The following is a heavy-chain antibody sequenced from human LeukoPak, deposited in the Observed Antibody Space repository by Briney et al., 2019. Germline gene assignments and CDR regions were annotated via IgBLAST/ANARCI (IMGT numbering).Heavy chain of an antibody. D-gene: IGHD4-11*01. V-gene: IGHV3-11*04. CDR3: ARYKLQYLGY. CDR2: ISSSGSTI. J-gene: IGHJ4*02. Sequence: GGSLRLSCAASGFTFNNYWMNWIRQAPGKGLEWVSYISSSGSTIYYADSVKGRFTISRDNAKNSLYLQVNSLRAEDTAVYYCARYKLQYLGYWGQGTLVTVSS. CDR1: GFTFNNYW.